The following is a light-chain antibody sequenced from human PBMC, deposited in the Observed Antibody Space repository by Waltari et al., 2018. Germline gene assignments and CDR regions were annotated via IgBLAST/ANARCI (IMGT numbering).Light chain of an antibody. CDR2: AAS. V-gene: IGKV1-39*01. Sequence: DIQMTQSPSSLSASVGDRVIITCRASQSIRSYLNWYQQKPGNAPKLLIYAASNLESGVPSRFSGSGSGTDFTLSISSLQPEDFATYYCQQSYSTPLTFGGGTNVEI. CDR1: QSIRSY. J-gene: IGKJ4*01. CDR3: QQSYSTPLT.